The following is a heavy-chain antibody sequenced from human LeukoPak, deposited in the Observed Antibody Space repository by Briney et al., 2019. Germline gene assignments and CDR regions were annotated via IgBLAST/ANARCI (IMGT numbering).Heavy chain of an antibody. Sequence: GGSLRLSCAASGFTFSSYGMHWVRQAPGKGLEWVAVISYDGTNKFYADSVKGRFTISGDIAKKSLYLQMDSLRDEDTTVYYCARDIGYAFDIWGQGTMVTVSS. CDR1: GFTFSSYG. D-gene: IGHD5-18*01. V-gene: IGHV3-30*03. CDR2: ISYDGTNK. J-gene: IGHJ3*02. CDR3: ARDIGYAFDI.